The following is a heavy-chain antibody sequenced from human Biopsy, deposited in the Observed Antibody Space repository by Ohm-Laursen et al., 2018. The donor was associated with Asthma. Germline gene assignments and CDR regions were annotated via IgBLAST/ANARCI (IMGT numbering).Heavy chain of an antibody. D-gene: IGHD6-13*01. J-gene: IGHJ4*02. Sequence: TQTLTLTCTLPGLSLSKTGMRVSWIRQPPGKALEWLARIDWDVDKFYSASLKTMLTISKETSKNQVVLTMTTMDPVETATYYCAREQQLGNFDYWGQGPLVTVSS. CDR1: GLSLSKTGMR. CDR3: AREQQLGNFDY. V-gene: IGHV2-70*04. CDR2: IDWDVDK.